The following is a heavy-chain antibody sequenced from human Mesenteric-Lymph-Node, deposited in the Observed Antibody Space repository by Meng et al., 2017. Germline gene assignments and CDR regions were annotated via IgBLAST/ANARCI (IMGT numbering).Heavy chain of an antibody. CDR1: GYTFTSYY. V-gene: IGHV1-69*13. D-gene: IGHD3-10*01. CDR3: ASITMVRGVIRWFDP. J-gene: IGHJ5*02. CDR2: IIPIFGTA. Sequence: SVKVSCKASGYTFTSYYMHWVRQAPGQGLEWMGGIIPIFGTANYAQKFQGRVTITADESTSTAYMELSSLRSEDTAVYYCASITMVRGVIRWFDPWGQGTLVTVSS.